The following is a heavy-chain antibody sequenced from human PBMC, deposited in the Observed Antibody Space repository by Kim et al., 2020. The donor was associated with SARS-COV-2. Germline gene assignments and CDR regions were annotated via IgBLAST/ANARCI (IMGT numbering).Heavy chain of an antibody. CDR3: ARRNNCSGGSCYSGYSAFDI. V-gene: IGHV1-46*01. J-gene: IGHJ3*02. CDR2: INPSGGST. Sequence: ASVKVSCKASGYTFTSYYMHWVRQAPGQGLEWMGIINPSGGSTSYAQKFQGRVTMTRDTSTSTVYMELSSLRSEDTALYYCARRNNCSGGSCYSGYSAFDIWGQGTMVTVSS. D-gene: IGHD2-15*01. CDR1: GYTFTSYY.